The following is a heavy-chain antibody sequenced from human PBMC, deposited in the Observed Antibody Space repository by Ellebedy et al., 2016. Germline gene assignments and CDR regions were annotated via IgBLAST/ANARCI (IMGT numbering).Heavy chain of an antibody. V-gene: IGHV4-34*01. D-gene: IGHD3-9*01. J-gene: IGHJ4*02. CDR1: GGSVSGYF. CDR3: ARRKDILTGYYPFDY. Sequence: SETLSLXXAVYGGSVSGYFWTWIRQPPGKGLEWIGEINHSGYTNYNPSLKSRVTISVDTSKNQFSLKLSSVTAADTAVYYCARRKDILTGYYPFDYWGQGTLVTVSS. CDR2: INHSGYT.